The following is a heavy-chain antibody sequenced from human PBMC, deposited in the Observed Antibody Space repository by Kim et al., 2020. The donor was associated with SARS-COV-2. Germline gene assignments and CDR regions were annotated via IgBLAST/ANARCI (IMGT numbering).Heavy chain of an antibody. J-gene: IGHJ3*01. D-gene: IGHD1-1*01. CDR3: AREGQSSGRAGTFDV. Sequence: DSVKGRFTISRDIPNNMMFVQLDSLRTEDTAVYYCAREGQSSGRAGTFDVWGQGTLVTVSS. V-gene: IGHV3-30*01.